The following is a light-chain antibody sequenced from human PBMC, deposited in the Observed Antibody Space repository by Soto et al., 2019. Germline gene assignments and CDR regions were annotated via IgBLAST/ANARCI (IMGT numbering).Light chain of an antibody. V-gene: IGKV1-5*02. CDR3: QQYNSYSRT. Sequence: DIQMTQYPATLSASVGDRVTIICRASQSISNRLALYQQKPGKAPKVLIYDASSLESGVPSRFSGSGSGTEFTLTISSLQPDDFASYYCQQYNSYSRTFAQGTKVDIK. J-gene: IGKJ1*01. CDR1: QSISNR. CDR2: DAS.